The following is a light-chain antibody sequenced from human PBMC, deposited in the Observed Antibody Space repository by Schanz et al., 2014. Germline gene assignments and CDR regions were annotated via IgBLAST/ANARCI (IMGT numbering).Light chain of an antibody. CDR2: SDN. CDR1: SSNIGSKT. V-gene: IGLV1-44*01. CDR3: AAWADSRNGV. J-gene: IGLJ2*01. Sequence: QSVLTQPPSASGTPGQRVTISCSGGSSNIGSKTVNWYQQLPGMAPKLLIYSDNQRPSGVPDRFSGSKSGTSASLAISGLQSEDEADYYCAAWADSRNGVFGGATKLTVL.